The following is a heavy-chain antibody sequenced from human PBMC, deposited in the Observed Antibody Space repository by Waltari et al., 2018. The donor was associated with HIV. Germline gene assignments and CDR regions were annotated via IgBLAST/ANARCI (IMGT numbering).Heavy chain of an antibody. CDR3: ARDSKYYYGSGSYNKFDT. CDR2: INHIGTT. D-gene: IGHD3-10*01. J-gene: IGHJ5*02. Sequence: QVQLQQWGAGLLKPSETLSLTCAVDGGSFSDHSWSWIRQPPGKGLEWIGDINHIGTTNSHPSLGSRVTMSGATSKNQFYLLLSSVTAAETAVYYCARDSKYYYGSGSYNKFDTWGQGTLVTVSS. V-gene: IGHV4-34*01. CDR1: GGSFSDHS.